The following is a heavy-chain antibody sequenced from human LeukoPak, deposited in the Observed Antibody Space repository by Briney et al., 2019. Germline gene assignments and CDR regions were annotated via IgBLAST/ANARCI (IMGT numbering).Heavy chain of an antibody. Sequence: PGRSLRLSCAASGFTFSSYAMHWVRQAPGKGRKWVAVISYDGSNKYYADSVKGRFTISRDNSKNTLYLQMNSPRAEDTAVYYCAREVPTSGYDSAYYFDYWGQGTLVTVSS. D-gene: IGHD5-12*01. CDR2: ISYDGSNK. CDR3: AREVPTSGYDSAYYFDY. V-gene: IGHV3-30-3*01. J-gene: IGHJ4*02. CDR1: GFTFSSYA.